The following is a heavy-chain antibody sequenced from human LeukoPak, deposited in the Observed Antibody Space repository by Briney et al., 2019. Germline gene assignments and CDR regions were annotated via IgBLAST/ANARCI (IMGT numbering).Heavy chain of an antibody. J-gene: IGHJ4*02. D-gene: IGHD3-22*01. Sequence: ASVKVSCKASGYTFTSYGISWVRQAPGQGLEWMGWISAYNGNTNYAQKLQGRVTMTTDTSTSTAYMELRSLRSDDTAVYYCASALYYDSSGYTDYWGQGTLVTVSS. CDR1: GYTFTSYG. CDR3: ASALYYDSSGYTDY. V-gene: IGHV1-18*01. CDR2: ISAYNGNT.